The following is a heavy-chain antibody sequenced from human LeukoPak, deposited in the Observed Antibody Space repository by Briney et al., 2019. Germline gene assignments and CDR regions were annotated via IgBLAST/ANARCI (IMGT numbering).Heavy chain of an antibody. J-gene: IGHJ5*02. CDR1: GFTFSSYW. V-gene: IGHV3-7*01. D-gene: IGHD4-17*01. CDR2: IKQDGSEK. CDR3: ARAPGEGWFDP. Sequence: GGSLRLSCAASGFTFSSYWMSWVRQAQGKGREWVASIKQDGSEKYYVDSVKGRFTISRDNAKNSLYLQMNSLRAEDTALYYCARAPGEGWFDPWGQGTLVTVSS.